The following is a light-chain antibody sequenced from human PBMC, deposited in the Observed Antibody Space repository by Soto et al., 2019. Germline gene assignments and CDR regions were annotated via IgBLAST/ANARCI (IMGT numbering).Light chain of an antibody. V-gene: IGKV3-15*01. CDR3: QQYHIWPSWT. CDR1: QSVSLS. Sequence: EIVLTQSPATLSVSLGDSATLSCRASQSVSLSLAWYQMRPGQPPRLLIYGASTRATDIPARFMGIWSVTQFTLLISSLQSEDFAVYFCQQYHIWPSWTFVQGTKVELK. CDR2: GAS. J-gene: IGKJ1*01.